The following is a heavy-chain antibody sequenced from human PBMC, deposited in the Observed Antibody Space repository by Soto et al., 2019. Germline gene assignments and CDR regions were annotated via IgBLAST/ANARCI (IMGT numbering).Heavy chain of an antibody. CDR1: GFTFTSSA. D-gene: IGHD3-22*01. Sequence: GASVKVSCKASGFTFTSSAVQWVRQARGQRLEWIGWIVVGSGNTNYAQKFQGRVTITRDTSTSTAYMELSSLRSEDTAVYYCAASNYYDSSGDIFDYWGQGTLVTVSS. V-gene: IGHV1-58*01. CDR2: IVVGSGNT. J-gene: IGHJ4*02. CDR3: AASNYYDSSGDIFDY.